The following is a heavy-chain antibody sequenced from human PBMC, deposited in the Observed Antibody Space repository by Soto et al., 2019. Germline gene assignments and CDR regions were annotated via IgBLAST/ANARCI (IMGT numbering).Heavy chain of an antibody. Sequence: PSDTLSLTSIVAGGSITSTIDYWGWIRQSPGKGLEWIGNIYYDGSTFYNPSLKSRVTISVDTSKRQFSLRVSSVTAADTAVYYCARRGSASWRNWFDPWGHGTLVTVSS. CDR2: IYYDGST. V-gene: IGHV4-39*01. D-gene: IGHD2-2*01. J-gene: IGHJ5*02. CDR1: GGSITSTIDY. CDR3: ARRGSASWRNWFDP.